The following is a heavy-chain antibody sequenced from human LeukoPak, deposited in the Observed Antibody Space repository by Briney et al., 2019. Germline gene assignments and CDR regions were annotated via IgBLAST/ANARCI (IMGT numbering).Heavy chain of an antibody. CDR2: INPSGCST. CDR3: ARGWSPVSRSYDPILGY. D-gene: IGHD1-26*01. CDR1: GYTFTSYY. J-gene: IGHJ4*02. V-gene: IGHV1-46*01. Sequence: GASVKVSCKASGYTFTSYYMHWVRQAPGQELEWMGIINPSGCSTSYAQKFQGRVTMTRDTSTSTVYMELSSLRSEDTAVYYCARGWSPVSRSYDPILGYWGQGTLVTVSS.